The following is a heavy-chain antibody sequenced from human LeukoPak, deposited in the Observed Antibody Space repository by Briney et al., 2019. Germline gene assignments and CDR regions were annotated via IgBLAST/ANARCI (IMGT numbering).Heavy chain of an antibody. J-gene: IGHJ6*02. CDR2: ISGDGVTT. D-gene: IGHD5-24*01. CDR1: GFTFDDYA. CDR3: EKDGRWLKVGYSYHGVDV. V-gene: IGHV3-43*02. Sequence: PGGSLRLSCAASGFTFDDYAMRWGRQVPGKGLEWVSFISGDGVTTYYADSVKGRFTTSRDNSKNYLYLQMNSLGTEDSALYYCEKDGRWLKVGYSYHGVDVWGQGTTVTVAS.